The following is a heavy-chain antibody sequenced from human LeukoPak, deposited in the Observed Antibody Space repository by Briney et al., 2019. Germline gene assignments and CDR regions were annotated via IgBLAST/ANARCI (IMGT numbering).Heavy chain of an antibody. J-gene: IGHJ5*02. Sequence: ETLSLTCTVSGGSISSSSYYWGWIRQPPGKGLEWIGSIYYSGSTYYNPSLESRVTISVDTSKNQFSLKLSSVTAADTAVYYCARHRQQLVPTEFDPWDQGTLVTVSS. CDR1: GGSISSSSYY. D-gene: IGHD6-13*01. CDR2: IYYSGST. CDR3: ARHRQQLVPTEFDP. V-gene: IGHV4-39*01.